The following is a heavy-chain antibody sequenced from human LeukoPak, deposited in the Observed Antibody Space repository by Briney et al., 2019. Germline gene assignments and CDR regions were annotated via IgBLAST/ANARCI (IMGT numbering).Heavy chain of an antibody. Sequence: GGSLRPSCAASGFTFDDYAMHWVRQAPGKGLEWVSLISGDGGSTYYADSVKGRFTISRDNSKNSLYLQMNSLRTGDTALYYCAKDVMAGGCPDYWGQGTLVTVSS. J-gene: IGHJ4*02. V-gene: IGHV3-43*02. CDR2: ISGDGGST. D-gene: IGHD6-19*01. CDR1: GFTFDDYA. CDR3: AKDVMAGGCPDY.